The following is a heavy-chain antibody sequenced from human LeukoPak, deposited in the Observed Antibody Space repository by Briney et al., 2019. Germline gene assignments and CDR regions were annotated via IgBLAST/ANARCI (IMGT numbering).Heavy chain of an antibody. CDR2: IYYSGST. J-gene: IGHJ4*02. Sequence: SETLSLTCSVSGGSISSYYWSWIRQPPGKGLEWIGYIYYSGSTNYNPSLKSRVTISVDTSKNQFSLKLSSVTAADTAVYYCARDRYYDSDYWGQGTLVTVSS. V-gene: IGHV4-59*01. CDR1: GGSISSYY. CDR3: ARDRYYDSDY. D-gene: IGHD3-22*01.